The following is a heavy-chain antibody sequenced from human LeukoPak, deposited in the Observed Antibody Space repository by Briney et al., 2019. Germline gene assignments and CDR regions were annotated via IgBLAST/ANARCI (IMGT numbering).Heavy chain of an antibody. CDR2: INPSESST. D-gene: IGHD3-10*01. CDR1: GYTFTSYY. CDR3: ARGLASGFYYMDA. J-gene: IGHJ6*03. Sequence: VASVKVSCKASGYTFTSYYMHWVRPAPGQGLEWMGIINPSESSTSYEQKFHGRVTKTRHMSTRTVYLELSSMRSDDNAGYYCARGLASGFYYMDAWGKGTTVTVSS. V-gene: IGHV1-46*01.